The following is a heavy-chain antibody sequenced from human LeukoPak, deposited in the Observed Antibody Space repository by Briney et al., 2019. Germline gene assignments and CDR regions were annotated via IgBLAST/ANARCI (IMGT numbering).Heavy chain of an antibody. D-gene: IGHD6-6*01. V-gene: IGHV4-59*08. CDR2: VYYTGST. J-gene: IGHJ4*02. CDR3: ARHFAYSSSPYFDY. Sequence: PSETLSLTCSVSGGSVSGYYWSWIRQPPGKGLEWIGYVYYTGSTNYNPSLKSRVTMFEDKSKNQFSLRLSSVTVADTAVYYCARHFAYSSSPYFDYWGQGSLVTVSS. CDR1: GGSVSGYY.